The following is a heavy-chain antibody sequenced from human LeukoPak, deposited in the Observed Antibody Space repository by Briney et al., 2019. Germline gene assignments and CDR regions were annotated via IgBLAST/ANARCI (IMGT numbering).Heavy chain of an antibody. V-gene: IGHV1-69*04. Sequence: SVKVSCKASGGTFSTYAITWVRQAPGQGLEWMGRIIPILGIANYAQKFQGRVTITADKSTSTAYMELSSLRSEDTAVYCCARYSVLGYCSGGSCPKFDPWGQGSLGTVSS. CDR2: IIPILGIA. D-gene: IGHD2-15*01. J-gene: IGHJ5*02. CDR1: GGTFSTYA. CDR3: ARYSVLGYCSGGSCPKFDP.